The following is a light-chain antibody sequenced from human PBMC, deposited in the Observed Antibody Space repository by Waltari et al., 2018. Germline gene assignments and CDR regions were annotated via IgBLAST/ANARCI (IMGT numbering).Light chain of an antibody. J-gene: IGKJ1*01. CDR3: QQYNNWPPL. V-gene: IGKV1-5*03. Sequence: DIQMTQFPSTLSASVGDRLTITCRASQSINSWLAWYQQKPGKAPKLLIYKASSLESGVPSRFSGSGSGTEFTLTISSLQPDDFATYYCQQYNNWPPLFGQGTKVEIK. CDR2: KAS. CDR1: QSINSW.